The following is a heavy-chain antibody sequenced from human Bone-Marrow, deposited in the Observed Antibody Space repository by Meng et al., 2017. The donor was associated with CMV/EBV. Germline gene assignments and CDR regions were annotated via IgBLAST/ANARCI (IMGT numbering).Heavy chain of an antibody. Sequence: ASVKVSCKASGYTFTGYYMHWVRQAPGQGLEWMGWINPNSGGTNYAQKFQGRVTMTRDTSISTAYMELSRLRSDDTAVYYCARDSGPIVVVPTSRSHPWFDPWGQGTLVTVSS. V-gene: IGHV1-2*02. J-gene: IGHJ5*02. CDR3: ARDSGPIVVVPTSRSHPWFDP. D-gene: IGHD2-2*01. CDR1: GYTFTGYY. CDR2: INPNSGGT.